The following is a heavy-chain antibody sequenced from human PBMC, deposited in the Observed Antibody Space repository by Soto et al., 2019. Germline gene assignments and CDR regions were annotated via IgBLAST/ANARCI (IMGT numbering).Heavy chain of an antibody. CDR3: NSYPDFWGGHTPL. CDR1: GFSITNTW. Sequence: EVQLVESGGGLVQPGGSLRLSCAASGFSITNTWMHWVRQAPGKGLEWVGRVKSKAEVGTADYAAPVKGRFTVSRDDSKNTQYLQMNSLKMEDKAVYYCNSYPDFWGGHTPLWGQGTLVTFSS. D-gene: IGHD3-3*01. CDR2: VKSKAEVGTA. J-gene: IGHJ4*02. V-gene: IGHV3-15*07.